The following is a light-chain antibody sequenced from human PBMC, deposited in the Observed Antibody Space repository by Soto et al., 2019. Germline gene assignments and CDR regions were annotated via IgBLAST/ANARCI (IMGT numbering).Light chain of an antibody. Sequence: EIVLTQSPGTLSLSPGERATLSCRSSQSVSSSYLAWYQQKPGQAPRLLIYGASSRATGIPDRFSGSGSGTEFTLTISRLEPEDLAVYYCQKYGSSPLITVGQGTRLEIK. V-gene: IGKV3-20*01. CDR1: QSVSSSY. CDR2: GAS. J-gene: IGKJ5*01. CDR3: QKYGSSPLIT.